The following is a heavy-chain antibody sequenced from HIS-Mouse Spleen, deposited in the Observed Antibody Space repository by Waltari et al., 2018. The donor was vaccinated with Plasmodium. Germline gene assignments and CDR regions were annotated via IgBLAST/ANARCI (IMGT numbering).Heavy chain of an antibody. CDR3: ASSWYWYFDL. CDR2: IKQEGSEK. Sequence: EVQLVESGGGLVQPGGSLRLSCAASGFTFSSYWLSWVHQAPGKGLEGVDNIKQEGSEKCYVDSVKGRFTSSRDNAKNSLYLQMNRLRAEDTAVYYCASSWYWYFDLWGRGTLVTVSS. CDR1: GFTFSSYW. V-gene: IGHV3-7*01. J-gene: IGHJ2*01. D-gene: IGHD6-13*01.